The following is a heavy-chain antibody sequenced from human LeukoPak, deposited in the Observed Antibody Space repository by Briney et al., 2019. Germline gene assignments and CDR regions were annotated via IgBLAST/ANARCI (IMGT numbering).Heavy chain of an antibody. V-gene: IGHV4-34*12. CDR2: ILHTGHT. CDR3: ARGPAAVHP. D-gene: IGHD6-13*01. J-gene: IGHJ5*02. Sequence: SESLSLTCAVYGYSLTNHYWIWIRQPPGKGPEWIGEILHTGHTNYNPPLRSRVTISLDTSKNRFFLNLTSVTAADTAVYYCARGPAAVHPWGQGTLVTVSS. CDR1: GYSLTNHY.